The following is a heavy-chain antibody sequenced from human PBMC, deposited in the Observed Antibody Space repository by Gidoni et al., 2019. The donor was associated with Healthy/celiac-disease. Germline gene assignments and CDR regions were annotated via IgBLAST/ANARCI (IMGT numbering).Heavy chain of an antibody. D-gene: IGHD3-16*02. Sequence: QLQLQESGPGLVQPSETLSLTCTVSGGSISTSRYCWGWIRPPPGKGLEWIGSIYYSGSTYYNPSLKSRVTISVDTSKNHFSLKLSSVTAAYTAVYYCARPLTYYDYVWGSYRHDAFDIWGQGTMVTVSS. CDR2: IYYSGST. V-gene: IGHV4-39*01. CDR1: GGSISTSRYC. CDR3: ARPLTYYDYVWGSYRHDAFDI. J-gene: IGHJ3*02.